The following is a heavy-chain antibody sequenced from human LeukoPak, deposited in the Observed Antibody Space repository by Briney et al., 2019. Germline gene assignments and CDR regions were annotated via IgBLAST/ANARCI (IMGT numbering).Heavy chain of an antibody. V-gene: IGHV3-74*01. CDR1: GFTLSNYW. Sequence: GGSLRLSCVASGFTLSNYWMHWVRQAPGKGLVWVLRISTDGNTATYGDSVKGRFSISRDNAKNTLYLQMNRLRAEDTAVYYCTTLHIVDYWAQGTLVTVSS. CDR3: TTLHIVDY. CDR2: ISTDGNTA. J-gene: IGHJ4*02. D-gene: IGHD2-15*01.